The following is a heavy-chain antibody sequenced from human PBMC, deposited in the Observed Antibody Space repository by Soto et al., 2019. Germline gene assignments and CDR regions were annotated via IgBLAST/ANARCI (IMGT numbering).Heavy chain of an antibody. CDR3: ARGPTYSYDSSGHLYNWFDP. CDR2: MNPNSCNT. D-gene: IGHD3-22*01. J-gene: IGHJ5*02. Sequence: QVQLVQSGAEVKKPGASVKVSCKASGYTFTNYDINWVRQATGQGLEWMGWMNPNSCNTGYAQKFQGRVTMTRNTSISTAYMELSSLRSEDTAVYYCARGPTYSYDSSGHLYNWFDPWGQGTLVTVSS. CDR1: GYTFTNYD. V-gene: IGHV1-8*01.